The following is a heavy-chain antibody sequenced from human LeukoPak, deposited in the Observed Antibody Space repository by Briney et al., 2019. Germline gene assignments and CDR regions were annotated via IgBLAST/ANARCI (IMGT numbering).Heavy chain of an antibody. Sequence: SETLSLTCTVSGGSVRSATYYWSWIRQPPGKGLEWIAYIFYSGSTNYNPSLKSRVTISVDTSKNQFSLKLSSVTAADTAVYYCARGQWPLYYFDYWGQGTLVTVSS. CDR2: IFYSGST. CDR3: ARGQWPLYYFDY. CDR1: GGSVRSATYY. V-gene: IGHV4-61*01. D-gene: IGHD6-19*01. J-gene: IGHJ4*02.